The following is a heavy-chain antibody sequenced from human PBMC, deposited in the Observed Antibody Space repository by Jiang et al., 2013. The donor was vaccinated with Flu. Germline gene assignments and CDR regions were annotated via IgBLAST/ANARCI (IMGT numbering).Heavy chain of an antibody. V-gene: IGHV4-59*01. Sequence: GLVKPSETLSLTCTVSGGSISSYYWSWIRQPPGKGLEWIGYMYYSGSTNYNPSLKSRVTISVDTSKNQFSLKLSSVTAADTAIYYCARVPTYYDILTGHSPYCYFDLWGRGTLVTVSS. CDR1: GGSISSYY. J-gene: IGHJ2*01. D-gene: IGHD3-9*01. CDR2: MYYSGST. CDR3: ARVPTYYDILTGHSPYCYFDL.